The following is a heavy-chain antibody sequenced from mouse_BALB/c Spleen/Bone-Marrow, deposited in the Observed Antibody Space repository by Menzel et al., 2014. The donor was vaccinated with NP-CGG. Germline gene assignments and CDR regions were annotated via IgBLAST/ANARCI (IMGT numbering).Heavy chain of an antibody. CDR1: GYIFTDYA. CDR2: ISTYYGDA. D-gene: IGHD3-2*01. CDR3: ARRADSSGYVDAMDY. Sequence: QVQLKESGAELVRPGVSVKISCKGSGYIFTDYAMHWVKQSHAKSLEWIGVISTYYGDASYNQKFKGKATMTVDKSSSTAYMELARLTSEDSAIYYCARRADSSGYVDAMDYWGQGTSVTVSS. V-gene: IGHV1S137*01. J-gene: IGHJ4*01.